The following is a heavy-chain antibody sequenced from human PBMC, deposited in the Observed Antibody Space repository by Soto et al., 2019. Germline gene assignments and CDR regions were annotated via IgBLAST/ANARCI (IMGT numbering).Heavy chain of an antibody. D-gene: IGHD1-20*01. CDR1: AASGSTKSAT. CDR3: AREALKWKGAPTSPDY. CDR2: AFFRSKWYN. V-gene: IGHV6-1*01. J-gene: IGHJ4*02. Sequence: SQTLALTCAVSAASGSTKSATWNLIRQCPSRRLTWLGRAFFRSKWYNDYAVSVKGRITISPDTSKNQFSLQLNSVPPEDTAVYYCAREALKWKGAPTSPDYWGQGTLVTVCS.